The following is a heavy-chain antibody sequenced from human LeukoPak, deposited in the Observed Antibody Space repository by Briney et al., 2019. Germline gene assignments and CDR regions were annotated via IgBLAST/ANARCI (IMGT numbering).Heavy chain of an antibody. V-gene: IGHV3-48*04. CDR2: ISSGSGTI. D-gene: IGHD2-15*01. Sequence: GGSLRLFCAASGFTFSSYSMNWVRQAPGKGLEWVSYISSGSGTINYADSVKGRFTISRDNTKNSLFLQMNSLRAEDTAVYYCAKPYCSGGSCYWFSAFDYWGQGTLVTVSS. CDR1: GFTFSSYS. CDR3: AKPYCSGGSCYWFSAFDY. J-gene: IGHJ4*02.